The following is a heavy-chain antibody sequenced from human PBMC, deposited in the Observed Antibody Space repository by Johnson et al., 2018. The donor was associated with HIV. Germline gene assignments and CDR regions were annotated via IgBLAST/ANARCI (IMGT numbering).Heavy chain of an antibody. D-gene: IGHD6-6*01. J-gene: IGHJ3*02. CDR1: GFTVSSNY. Sequence: VQLVESGGGLIQPGGSLRLSCAASGFTVSSNYMSWVRQAPGKGLAWVAVIYSGGSTYYADSVEGRFLISSDTSKNTLYLKMNSLRAEDTAVYYCANSYSSSSGNNDDAFDIWGQGTMVTVSS. CDR3: ANSYSSSSGNNDDAFDI. CDR2: IYSGGST. V-gene: IGHV3-53*01.